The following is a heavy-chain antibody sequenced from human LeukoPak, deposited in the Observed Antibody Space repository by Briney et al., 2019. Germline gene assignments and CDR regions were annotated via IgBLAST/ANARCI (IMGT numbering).Heavy chain of an antibody. CDR3: ARDQSGTWTLNY. CDR1: GFTFSSYA. J-gene: IGHJ4*02. D-gene: IGHD1-26*01. CDR2: ISYDGSNK. Sequence: PGGSLRLSCAASGFTFSSYAMHWVRQAPGKGLEWVAVISYDGSNKYYADSVKGRFTISRDNSKNTLYLQMNGLRAEDTAGYYCARDQSGTWTLNYWGQGTLVTVSS. V-gene: IGHV3-30-3*01.